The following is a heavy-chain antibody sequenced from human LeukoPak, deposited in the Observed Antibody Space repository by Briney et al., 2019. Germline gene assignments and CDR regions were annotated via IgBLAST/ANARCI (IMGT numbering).Heavy chain of an antibody. D-gene: IGHD2-2*01. J-gene: IGHJ5*02. Sequence: ASVKVSCKASGYTFTSYDINWVRQATGQGLEWMGWMNPNSGGTNYAQKFQGRVTMTRDTSISTAYMELSRLRSDDTAVYYCASDLNPDIVVVPAALGGPWGQGTLVTVSS. V-gene: IGHV1-2*02. CDR1: GYTFTSYD. CDR2: MNPNSGGT. CDR3: ASDLNPDIVVVPAALGGP.